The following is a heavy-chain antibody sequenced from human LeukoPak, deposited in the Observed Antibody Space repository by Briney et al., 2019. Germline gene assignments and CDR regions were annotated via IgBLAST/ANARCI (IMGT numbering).Heavy chain of an antibody. CDR1: GFTFTNYA. CDR2: ISYDGTNK. D-gene: IGHD2-21*02. J-gene: IGHJ4*02. CDR3: ARGFVLGAAKNYFDY. V-gene: IGHV3-30-3*01. Sequence: GSLSLSCAASGFTFTNYALHWVRQAPGKGLEWVAVISYDGTNKYYADSVKGRFTISRDNSKNTLSLQMNSLRAEDTALYYCARGFVLGAAKNYFDYWGQGALVTVSS.